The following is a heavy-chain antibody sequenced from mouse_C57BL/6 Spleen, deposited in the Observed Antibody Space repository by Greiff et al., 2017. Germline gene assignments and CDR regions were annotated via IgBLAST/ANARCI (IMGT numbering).Heavy chain of an antibody. CDR1: GYTFTSYW. D-gene: IGHD2-1*01. V-gene: IGHV1-53*01. Sequence: VQLQQPGTELVKPGASVKLSCKASGYTFTSYWMHWVKQRPGQGLEWIGNINPSNGGTNYNEKFKSKATLTVDKSSSTAYMQLSSLTSEDSAVYYCARCVLSRGNYYWYFDVWGTGTTVTVSS. CDR2: INPSNGGT. J-gene: IGHJ1*03. CDR3: ARCVLSRGNYYWYFDV.